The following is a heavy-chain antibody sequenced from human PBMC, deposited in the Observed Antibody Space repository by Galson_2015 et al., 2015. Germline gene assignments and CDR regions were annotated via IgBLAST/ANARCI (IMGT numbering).Heavy chain of an antibody. CDR3: ARDRRGGTRRGAEYFQH. V-gene: IGHV1-46*01. Sequence: SVKVSCKASGYTFTSYYMHWVRQAPGQGLEWMGIINPSGGSTSYAQKFQGRVTMTRDTSTSTVYMELSSLRSEDTAVYYCARDRRGGTRRGAEYFQHWGQGTLVTVSS. D-gene: IGHD3-10*01. CDR1: GYTFTSYY. J-gene: IGHJ1*01. CDR2: INPSGGST.